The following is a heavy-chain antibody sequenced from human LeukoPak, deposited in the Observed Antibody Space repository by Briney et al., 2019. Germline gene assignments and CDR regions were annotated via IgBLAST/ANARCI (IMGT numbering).Heavy chain of an antibody. V-gene: IGHV7-4-1*02. CDR2: INTNTGNP. D-gene: IGHD3-22*01. CDR3: VLGSGSPDAFDV. Sequence: GASVKVSCKTVGYLFTSYVLDWVRQAPGQGLEWMGWINTNTGNPTYARGFTGRFVFSLDTSVSTAYLQISSLKAEDTAVYYCVLGSGSPDAFDVWGQGTMVTVSS. J-gene: IGHJ3*01. CDR1: GYLFTSYV.